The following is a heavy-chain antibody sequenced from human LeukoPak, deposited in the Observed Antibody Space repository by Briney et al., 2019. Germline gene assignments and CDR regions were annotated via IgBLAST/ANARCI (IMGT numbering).Heavy chain of an antibody. CDR2: IYYSGST. Sequence: PSETLSLTCSVSGGSISSRSYYWGWIRQPPGKGLEWIGSIYYSGSTYYNPSLKSRVTISVDTSKNQFSLKLSSVTAADTAVYYCASAPIGGNSRKEAYWGQGTLVTVSS. V-gene: IGHV4-39*07. D-gene: IGHD4-23*01. CDR3: ASAPIGGNSRKEAY. J-gene: IGHJ4*02. CDR1: GGSISSRSYY.